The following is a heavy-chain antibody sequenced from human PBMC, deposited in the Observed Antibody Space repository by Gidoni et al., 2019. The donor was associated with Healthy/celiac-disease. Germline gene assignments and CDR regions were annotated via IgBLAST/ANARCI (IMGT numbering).Heavy chain of an antibody. CDR1: GFTFSSYA. CDR2: ISYDGSNK. Sequence: QVQLVESGGGVVQPGRSLSLSCAASGFTFSSYAMHWVRQAPGKGLEWVAVISYDGSNKYYADSVKGRFTISRDNSKNTLYLQMNSLRAEDTAVYYCARSGDRHDAFDIWGQGTMVTVSS. J-gene: IGHJ3*02. V-gene: IGHV3-30-3*01. D-gene: IGHD7-27*01. CDR3: ARSGDRHDAFDI.